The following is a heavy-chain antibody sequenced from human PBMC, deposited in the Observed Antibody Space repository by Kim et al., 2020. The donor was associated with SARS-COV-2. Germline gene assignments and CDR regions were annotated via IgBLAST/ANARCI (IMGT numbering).Heavy chain of an antibody. CDR1: GGSISSSSYY. V-gene: IGHV4-39*01. CDR3: ARHPMATIFSWFDP. D-gene: IGHD5-12*01. Sequence: SETLSLTCTVSGGSISSSSYYWGWIRQPPGKGLEWIGSIYYSGSTYYNPSLKSRVTISVDTSKNQFSLKLSSVTAADTAVYYCARHPMATIFSWFDPWGQGTLVTVSS. J-gene: IGHJ5*02. CDR2: IYYSGST.